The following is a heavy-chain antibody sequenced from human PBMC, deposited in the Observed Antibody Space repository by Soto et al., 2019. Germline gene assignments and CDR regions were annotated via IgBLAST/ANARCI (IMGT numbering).Heavy chain of an antibody. J-gene: IGHJ6*02. Sequence: GGSLRLSCAASGFAVSSNYMTWVRQAPGKGLEWVSVIHSGGDTHYADSVRGRFTISRDNSKNTLYLQMNSLRAEDTAVYYCARSRTGTKYGGMDVWGQGTTVTVSS. D-gene: IGHD1-7*01. CDR2: IHSGGDT. V-gene: IGHV3-66*01. CDR1: GFAVSSNY. CDR3: ARSRTGTKYGGMDV.